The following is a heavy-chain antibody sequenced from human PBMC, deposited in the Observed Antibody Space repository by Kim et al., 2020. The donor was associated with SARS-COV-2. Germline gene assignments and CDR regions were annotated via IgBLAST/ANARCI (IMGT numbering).Heavy chain of an antibody. CDR3: ANEDGYSSSWYPGAS. CDR1: GFTFSSYA. CDR2: IWYDRSNK. D-gene: IGHD6-13*01. Sequence: GGSLRLSCAASGFTFSSYAMHWVRQAPGKGLEWVAVIWYDRSNKYYADSAQGRFTISRENSKNTLNLQMNSLRAEDSAVYYCANEDGYSSSWYPGASWGQGTLVTVSS. J-gene: IGHJ5*02. V-gene: IGHV3-33*06.